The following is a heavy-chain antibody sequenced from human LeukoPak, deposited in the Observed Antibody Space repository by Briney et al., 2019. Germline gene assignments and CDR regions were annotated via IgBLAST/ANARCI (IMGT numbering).Heavy chain of an antibody. D-gene: IGHD6-19*01. V-gene: IGHV1-18*01. Sequence: ASVKVSCKASGYTFTTYDISWVRQAPRQGLEWMGWISAYNGNTNYAQKLQGRVTMTTDTSTTTAYMELRSLRSDDTAVYYCARAPAGDYWGQGTLVTVSS. J-gene: IGHJ4*02. CDR1: GYTFTTYD. CDR2: ISAYNGNT. CDR3: ARAPAGDY.